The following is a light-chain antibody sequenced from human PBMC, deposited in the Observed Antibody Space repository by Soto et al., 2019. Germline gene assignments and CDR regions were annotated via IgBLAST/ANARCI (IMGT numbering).Light chain of an antibody. Sequence: DIQMTQSPSPLSASVGDRVTITCRASQSISNYLNWFQQKPGRAPSLLFYAVSSLPGGVPSRFSGSGSETDFTLTISSLQPEDSATYFCQQSHSIPFTFGPGTKVDVQ. CDR2: AVS. J-gene: IGKJ3*01. CDR1: QSISNY. V-gene: IGKV1-39*01. CDR3: QQSHSIPFT.